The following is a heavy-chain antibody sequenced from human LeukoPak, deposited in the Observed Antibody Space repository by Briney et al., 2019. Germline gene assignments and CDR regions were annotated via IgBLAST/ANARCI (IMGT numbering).Heavy chain of an antibody. J-gene: IGHJ3*02. CDR1: GYSFSTYR. D-gene: IGHD6-13*01. CDR2: IDPSDFYT. V-gene: IGHV5-10-1*01. CDR3: ASSIAAAGIGQNTFDI. Sequence: GESLKISRKGSGYSFSTYRINWVRQMPGKGLEWMGKIDPSDFYTDYSPSFQGHVTISADTSINTAFLQWSSLKTSDTAIYYCASSIAAAGIGQNTFDIWGQGTVVAVSS.